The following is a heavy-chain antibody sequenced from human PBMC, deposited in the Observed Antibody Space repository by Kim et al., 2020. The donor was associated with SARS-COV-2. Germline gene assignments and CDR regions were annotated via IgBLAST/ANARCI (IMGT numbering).Heavy chain of an antibody. D-gene: IGHD3-22*01. CDR3: ARLPYIYYPSSGFSADD. V-gene: IGHV4-39*01. Sequence: PSLNSRVTISVDTSTNQFSLKLNSVTAADTAVYFCARLPYIYYPSSGFSADDWGQGTLVTVSS. J-gene: IGHJ4*02.